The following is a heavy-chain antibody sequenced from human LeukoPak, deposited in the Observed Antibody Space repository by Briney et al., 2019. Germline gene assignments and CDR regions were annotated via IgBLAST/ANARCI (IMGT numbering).Heavy chain of an antibody. Sequence: GGSLRLSCAASGFTFSSYSMNWVRQAPGKGLEWVTGIDWNGGSPRYADSVKGRFTISRDNAKNSLYLQMKSLRAEDTALYYCGKDVKFNRLNYFDYWGQGTLVTVSS. J-gene: IGHJ4*02. CDR2: IDWNGGSP. D-gene: IGHD6-25*01. CDR3: GKDVKFNRLNYFDY. V-gene: IGHV3-20*04. CDR1: GFTFSSYS.